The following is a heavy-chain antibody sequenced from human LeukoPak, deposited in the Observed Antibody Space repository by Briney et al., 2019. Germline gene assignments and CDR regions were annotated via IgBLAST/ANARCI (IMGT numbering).Heavy chain of an antibody. V-gene: IGHV3-64D*06. D-gene: IGHD6-13*01. J-gene: IGHJ4*02. CDR3: VKDRARVWQARFDY. CDR2: ISSNGGST. CDR1: GFTFSSYA. Sequence: GGSLRLSCSASGFTFSSYAMHWVRQAPGKGLEYVSAISSNGGSTYYADSVKGRFTISRDNSKNTLYLQMSSLRAEVTAVYYCVKDRARVWQARFDYWGQGTLVTVSS.